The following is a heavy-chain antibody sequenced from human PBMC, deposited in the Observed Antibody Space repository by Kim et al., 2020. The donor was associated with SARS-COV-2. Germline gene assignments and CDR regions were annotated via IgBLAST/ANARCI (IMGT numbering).Heavy chain of an antibody. CDR3: AGASVPAAILGY. CDR1: GGSISSGGYY. CDR2: IYYSGST. J-gene: IGHJ4*02. Sequence: SETLSLTCTVSGGSISSGGYYWGWIRQPPGKGLEWIGYIYYSGSTYYNPSLKSRVTISVDTSKNQFSLKLSSVTAADTAVYYCAGASVPAAILGYWGQGTLVTVSS. D-gene: IGHD2-2*01. V-gene: IGHV4-30-4*01.